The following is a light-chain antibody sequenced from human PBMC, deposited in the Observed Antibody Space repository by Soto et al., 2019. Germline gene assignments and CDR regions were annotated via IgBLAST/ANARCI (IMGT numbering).Light chain of an antibody. CDR1: GSDVGGYNY. CDR3: SSYTSSSLGV. CDR2: EVS. J-gene: IGLJ1*01. Sequence: QSALTQPASVSGSPGQSSTIACAGTGSDVGGYNYVSWYQQHPGKAPKLMIYEVSNRPSGVSNRFSGSKSGNTASLTTSGLQAEDEADYYCSSYTSSSLGVFGTGTKVTVL. V-gene: IGLV2-14*01.